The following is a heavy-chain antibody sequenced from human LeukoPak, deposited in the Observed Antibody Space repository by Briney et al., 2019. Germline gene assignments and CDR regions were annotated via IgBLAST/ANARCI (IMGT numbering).Heavy chain of an antibody. CDR2: ISNNGDGT. Sequence: GGSLRLSCSASGFTFNNSAMHWVRQASGKGLEYVSAISNNGDGTYYADSVKGRFTISRDNSKNTLYLQMSSLRAEDTAVYYCVKPGYCSSTSCYAPFDYWGQGTLVTVSS. D-gene: IGHD2-2*01. CDR1: GFTFNNSA. V-gene: IGHV3-64D*06. CDR3: VKPGYCSSTSCYAPFDY. J-gene: IGHJ4*02.